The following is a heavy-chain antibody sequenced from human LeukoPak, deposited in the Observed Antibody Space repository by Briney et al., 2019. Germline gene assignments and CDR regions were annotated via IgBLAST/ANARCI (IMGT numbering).Heavy chain of an antibody. J-gene: IGHJ4*02. CDR3: ARSYGSGSYYPDY. CDR2: IYYSGST. D-gene: IGHD3-10*01. V-gene: IGHV4-59*12. Sequence: SETLSLTCTVSGASIGSYYWSWIRQPPGKGLEWIGYIYYSGSTNYNPSLKSRVTISVDTSKNQFSLKLSSVTAADTAVYYCARSYGSGSYYPDYWGQGTLVTVSS. CDR1: GASIGSYY.